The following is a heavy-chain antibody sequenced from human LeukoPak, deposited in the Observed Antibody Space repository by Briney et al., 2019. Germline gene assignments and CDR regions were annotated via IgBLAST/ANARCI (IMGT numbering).Heavy chain of an antibody. CDR1: GFTFSSYA. D-gene: IGHD3-22*01. CDR3: AKVPMIVVVMIDY. V-gene: IGHV3-23*01. J-gene: IGHJ4*02. Sequence: GGSLRPSCAASGFTFSSYAMSWVRQAPGKGLDWGSAISGSGGSTCYADSVKGRFTISRDNSKNTLYLQMNSLRAEDTAVYYCAKVPMIVVVMIDYWGQGTLVTVSS. CDR2: ISGSGGST.